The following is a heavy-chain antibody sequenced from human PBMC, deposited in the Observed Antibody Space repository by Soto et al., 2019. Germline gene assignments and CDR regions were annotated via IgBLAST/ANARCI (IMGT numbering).Heavy chain of an antibody. V-gene: IGHV3-23*01. CDR2: ISGSGGST. CDR1: GFTFSSYA. CDR3: AKDAKPIADRPNCFDP. D-gene: IGHD6-6*01. Sequence: GGSLRLSCAASGFTFSSYALSWVRQAPGKGLEWVSAISGSGGSTYYADSVKGRFTISRDNSKNTLYLQMNSLRAEDTAVYYCAKDAKPIADRPNCFDPWGQGTLVTVSS. J-gene: IGHJ5*02.